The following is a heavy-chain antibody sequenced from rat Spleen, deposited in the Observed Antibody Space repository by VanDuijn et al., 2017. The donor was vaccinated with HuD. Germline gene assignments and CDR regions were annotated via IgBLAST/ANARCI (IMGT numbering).Heavy chain of an antibody. Sequence: QVQLKESGPGLVQPSQTLSLTCTVSGFSLTNYNVHWVRQPPGKGLEWIAAIWSGGSTYYNSALKSRLSISRDTSKSQVFLKMNSLQTEDTAMYFGARDYGGVMDAWGQGASGTVSS. V-gene: IGHV2-6*01. CDR3: ARDYGGVMDA. CDR1: GFSLTNYN. J-gene: IGHJ4*01. CDR2: IWSGGST. D-gene: IGHD1-11*01.